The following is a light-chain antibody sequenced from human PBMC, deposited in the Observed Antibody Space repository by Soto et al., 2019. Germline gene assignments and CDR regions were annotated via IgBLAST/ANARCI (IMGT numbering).Light chain of an antibody. Sequence: DIQMTQSPSTLSASVGNRVTITWRASQSISTWLAWYQQKPGKAPKLLIYKASSLEGGVPSRFSGSGSGTEFNITISSLQPDDFASYYCQQYNTYPLTFGGGTTVEIK. V-gene: IGKV1-5*03. CDR3: QQYNTYPLT. CDR2: KAS. CDR1: QSISTW. J-gene: IGKJ4*02.